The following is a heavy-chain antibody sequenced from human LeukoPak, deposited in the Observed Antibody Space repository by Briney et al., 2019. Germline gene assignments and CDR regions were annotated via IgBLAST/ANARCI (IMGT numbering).Heavy chain of an antibody. CDR3: AREYFRGANNWFDP. CDR1: GFTFSSYW. J-gene: IGHJ5*02. CDR2: IKQDGSEK. Sequence: GGSLRPSCAASGFTFSSYWMSWVRQAPGKGLEWVANIKQDGSEKYYVDSVKGRFTISRDNAKNSLYLQMNSLRAEDTAVYYCAREYFRGANNWFDPWGQGTLVTVSS. D-gene: IGHD3-10*01. V-gene: IGHV3-7*01.